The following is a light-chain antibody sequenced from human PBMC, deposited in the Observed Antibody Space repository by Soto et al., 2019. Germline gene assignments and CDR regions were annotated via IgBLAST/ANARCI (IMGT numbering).Light chain of an antibody. V-gene: IGKV1-39*01. J-gene: IGKJ1*01. CDR3: QQSYISPRT. Sequence: DIQMTQSPSSLSASAGDRVTITCRASQSISTYLNWYQQKSGNAPKLLIYDVSTLQTGVPSRFSGSGSGTDFTLTISSLQPEDFATYYCQQSYISPRTFGQGTKVDIK. CDR1: QSISTY. CDR2: DVS.